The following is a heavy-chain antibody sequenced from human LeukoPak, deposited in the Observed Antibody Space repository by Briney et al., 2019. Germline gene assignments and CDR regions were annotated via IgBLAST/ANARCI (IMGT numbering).Heavy chain of an antibody. J-gene: IGHJ4*02. CDR1: GGSISSSTYY. V-gene: IGHV4-39*02. CDR3: AREGGPYRPLDY. Sequence: PSETLSLTCTVSGGSISSSTYYWGWIRQPPGKGLEWMGSIHYSGSTYYNPSLKSRVTISVDMSKNQFSLKLSSVTAADTAVYYCAREGGPYRPLDYSGQGTLVTVSS. CDR2: IHYSGST.